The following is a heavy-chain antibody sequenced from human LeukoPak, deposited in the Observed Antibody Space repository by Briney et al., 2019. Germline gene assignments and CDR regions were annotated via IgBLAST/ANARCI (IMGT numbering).Heavy chain of an antibody. D-gene: IGHD3-22*01. CDR2: INPNSGGT. J-gene: IGHJ5*02. V-gene: IGHV1-2*02. Sequence: ASVKVSCKASGYTFTGYYMHWVRQAPGQGLEWMGWINPNSGGTNYAQKFQGRVTMTRDTSISTAYMELSRLRSDDTAVYYCARDLYELYYYDSSGYPDPSWFDPWGQGTMVTVSS. CDR1: GYTFTGYY. CDR3: ARDLYELYYYDSSGYPDPSWFDP.